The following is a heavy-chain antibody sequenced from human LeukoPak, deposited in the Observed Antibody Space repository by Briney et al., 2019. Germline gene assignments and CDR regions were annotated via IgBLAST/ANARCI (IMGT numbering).Heavy chain of an antibody. D-gene: IGHD4-17*01. CDR3: TRYYGESVAFDI. J-gene: IGHJ3*02. CDR1: GYIFIGYY. Sequence: ASVKVSCKASGYIFIGYYMHWVRQAPGQGLEWMEWINPNSGDTNYAQKFQGRVTMTRDTSISTAYMELSRLRSDDTAVYYCTRYYGESVAFDIWGQGTMVTVSS. CDR2: INPNSGDT. V-gene: IGHV1-2*02.